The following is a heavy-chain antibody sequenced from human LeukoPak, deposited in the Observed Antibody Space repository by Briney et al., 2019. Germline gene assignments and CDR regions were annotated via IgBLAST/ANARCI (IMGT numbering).Heavy chain of an antibody. CDR2: IYHSGST. J-gene: IGHJ4*02. CDR3: ARGEFDGGVYFDY. CDR1: GGSISSSNW. Sequence: PSETLSLTCAVSGGSISSSNWWSWVRQPPGKGLEWIEEIYHSGSTNYNPSLKSRVTISVDKSKNQFSLKLTSVTAADTAVYYCARGEFDGGVYFDYWGQGTVVTVSS. D-gene: IGHD3-16*01. V-gene: IGHV4-4*02.